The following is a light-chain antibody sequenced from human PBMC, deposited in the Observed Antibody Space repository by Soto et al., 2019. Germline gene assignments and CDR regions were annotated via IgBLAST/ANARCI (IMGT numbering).Light chain of an antibody. CDR3: HHYGTSWT. J-gene: IGKJ1*01. V-gene: IGKV3-20*01. Sequence: DIVLTQSPGTLSLSPGERATLSCRASQSVSSNSLAWYQQKPGQAPRLLISGASSRATGIPDRFSGSGSGTDFTLTISRLEPEDFAVYYCHHYGTSWTFGQGTKVDIK. CDR1: QSVSSNS. CDR2: GAS.